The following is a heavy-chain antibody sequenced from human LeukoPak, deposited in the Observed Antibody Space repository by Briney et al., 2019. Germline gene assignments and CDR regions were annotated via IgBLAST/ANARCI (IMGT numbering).Heavy chain of an antibody. CDR3: ARGSSGWYKDYFDY. CDR2: ISGGGGGT. Sequence: GSLRLSCAASGFTFSSYGMSWVRQPPGKGLEWVSGISGGGGGTYYADSVKGRFTISRDNSKNTLYLQMNSLRAEDTAVYYCARGSSGWYKDYFDYWGQGTLVTVSS. D-gene: IGHD6-19*01. V-gene: IGHV3-23*01. J-gene: IGHJ4*02. CDR1: GFTFSSYG.